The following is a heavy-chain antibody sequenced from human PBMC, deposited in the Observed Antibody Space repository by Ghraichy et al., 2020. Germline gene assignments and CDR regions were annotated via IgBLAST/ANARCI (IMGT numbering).Heavy chain of an antibody. D-gene: IGHD6-13*01. CDR1: GFTFSSYW. Sequence: LSLTCADSGFTFSSYWMHWVRQAPGKGLVWVSRINSDGSSTSYADSVKGRFTISRDNAKNTLYLQMNSLRAEDTAVYYCARDLVSSSWYEAGFDPWGQGTLVTVSS. J-gene: IGHJ5*02. CDR2: INSDGSST. CDR3: ARDLVSSSWYEAGFDP. V-gene: IGHV3-74*01.